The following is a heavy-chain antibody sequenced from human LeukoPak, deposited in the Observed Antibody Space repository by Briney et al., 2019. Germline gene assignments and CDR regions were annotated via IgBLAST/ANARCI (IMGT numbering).Heavy chain of an antibody. J-gene: IGHJ4*02. CDR2: VYCSGGT. CDR3: ARNADIAVASVNFYY. CDR1: GCSISSSSYY. V-gene: IGHV4-39*01. Sequence: PSETLSLTCAVSGCSISSSSYYWGWIRQPPGKGRDWIGSVYCSGGTYYNPFLKRRATIFVDTSKNQFFLMLSSVTAAATAGYYCARNADIAVASVNFYYWGQGTLVTVSS. D-gene: IGHD6-19*01.